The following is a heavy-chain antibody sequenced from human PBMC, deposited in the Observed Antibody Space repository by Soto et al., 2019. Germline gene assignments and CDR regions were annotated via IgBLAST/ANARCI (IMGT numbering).Heavy chain of an antibody. CDR3: ARDVDTAMVTSYYFDY. CDR1: GGSISSSSYY. CDR2: IYYSGST. V-gene: IGHV4-39*01. Sequence: SETLSLTCTVSGGSISSSSYYWGWIRQPPGKGLEWIGSIYYSGSTYYNPSLKSRVTISVDTSKNQFSLKLSSVTAADTAVYYCARDVDTAMVTSYYFDYWGQGTLVTV. J-gene: IGHJ4*02. D-gene: IGHD5-18*01.